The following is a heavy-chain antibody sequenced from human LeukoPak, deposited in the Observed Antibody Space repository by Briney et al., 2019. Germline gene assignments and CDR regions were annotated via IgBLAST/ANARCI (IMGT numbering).Heavy chain of an antibody. D-gene: IGHD5-18*01. V-gene: IGHV3-23*01. CDR3: AKGNGYSYGRYYFDY. CDR1: GFTFSSYA. CDR2: ITASGGNT. J-gene: IGHJ4*02. Sequence: GGSLRLSCAASGFTFSSYATGWVRQAPGKGLEWVSAITASGGNTYYADSVKGRFTISRDNSKNTLYLQVNSLRAEDTAVYYCAKGNGYSYGRYYFDYWGQGTLVTVSS.